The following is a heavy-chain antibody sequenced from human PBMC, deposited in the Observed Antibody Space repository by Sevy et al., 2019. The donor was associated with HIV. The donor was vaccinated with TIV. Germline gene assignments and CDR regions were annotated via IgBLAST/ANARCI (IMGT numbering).Heavy chain of an antibody. D-gene: IGHD2-21*02. CDR1: GFTFSNAW. Sequence: GRSLRLSCAASGFTFSNAWMSWVRQAPGKGLEWVGRIKSKTDGGTTDYAAPVKGRFTISRDDSKNTLYLQSNSLKTEDTATYYCTTESKKRGLSALLYYWGQGTLFTISS. J-gene: IGHJ4*02. CDR2: IKSKTDGGTT. V-gene: IGHV3-15*01. CDR3: TTESKKRGLSALLYY.